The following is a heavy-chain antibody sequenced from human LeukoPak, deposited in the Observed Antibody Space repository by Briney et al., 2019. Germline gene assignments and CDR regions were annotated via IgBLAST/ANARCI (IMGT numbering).Heavy chain of an antibody. Sequence: GESLKISCKGSGFSFTSYWIGWVRQMPGKGLEWMGIIYPGDSDTRYSPSFQGQVTISADKSISTAYLQWSSLKASDTAMYYCARHRARGYSSSPGDYWGQGTLVTVSS. CDR1: GFSFTSYW. CDR3: ARHRARGYSSSPGDY. CDR2: IYPGDSDT. J-gene: IGHJ4*02. D-gene: IGHD6-6*01. V-gene: IGHV5-51*01.